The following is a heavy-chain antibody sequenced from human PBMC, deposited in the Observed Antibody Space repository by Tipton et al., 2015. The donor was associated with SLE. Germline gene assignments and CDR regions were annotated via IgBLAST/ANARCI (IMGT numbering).Heavy chain of an antibody. CDR3: ARLGYGSGSYYMDY. D-gene: IGHD3-10*01. Sequence: TLSLTCTVSGGSISSFYWCWIRQPPGKGLEWIGYIYYSGSTNYNPSLKSRVTISVDTSKNQFSLKLSSVTAADTAVYYCARLGYGSGSYYMDYWGQGTLVTVSS. CDR1: GGSISSFY. V-gene: IGHV4-59*01. J-gene: IGHJ4*02. CDR2: IYYSGST.